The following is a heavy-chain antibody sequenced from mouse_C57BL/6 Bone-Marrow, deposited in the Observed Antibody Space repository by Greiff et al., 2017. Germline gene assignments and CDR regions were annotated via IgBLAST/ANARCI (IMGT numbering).Heavy chain of an antibody. CDR3: ARDCGGYYAMDY. Sequence: VQLKESGPSLVRPSQTLSLTCTVTGFSINSDCYWIWIRQFPGNKLEYIGYTFYSGITYYNPSLESRTYITRDTSKNQFSLKLRSVTTEDTATDYWARDCGGYYAMDYWGQGTSVTVSS. CDR1: GFSINSDCY. V-gene: IGHV3-3*01. CDR2: TFYSGIT. D-gene: IGHD1-1*02. J-gene: IGHJ4*01.